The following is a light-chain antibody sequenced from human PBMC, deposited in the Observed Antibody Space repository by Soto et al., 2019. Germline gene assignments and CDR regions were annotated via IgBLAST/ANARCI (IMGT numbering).Light chain of an antibody. CDR2: GAS. CDR1: QSINNY. J-gene: IGKJ4*01. CDR3: LQSYRNPLT. V-gene: IGKV1-39*01. Sequence: DIQMTQSPSSLSASVGDRVTITFRASQSINNYLSWYQQKKGKAPNILIFGASTLQSGVPSRFSGSGSGTDFTLTISSLQPEDFATHYCLQSYRNPLTFGGGTKVDIK.